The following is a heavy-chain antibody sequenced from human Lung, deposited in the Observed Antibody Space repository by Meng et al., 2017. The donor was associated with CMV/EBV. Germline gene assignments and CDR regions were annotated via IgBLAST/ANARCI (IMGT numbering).Heavy chain of an antibody. CDR2: MNPNSGNT. V-gene: IGHV1-8*03. Sequence: SXXVSCKASGYTFTSYDINWVRQATGQGLEWMGWMNPNSGNTGYAQKFQGRVTITRNTSISTAYMELSSLRSEDTAVYYCARGSSSYFDYWGQGTPVTVSS. CDR1: GYTFTSYD. CDR3: ARGSSSYFDY. D-gene: IGHD6-13*01. J-gene: IGHJ4*02.